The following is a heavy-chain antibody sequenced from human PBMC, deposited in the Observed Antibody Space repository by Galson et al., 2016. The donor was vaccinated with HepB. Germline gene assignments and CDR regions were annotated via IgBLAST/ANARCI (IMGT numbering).Heavy chain of an antibody. CDR3: ARGQDFWSGYLDGYFDY. V-gene: IGHV1-2*02. CDR1: GYFFTGHY. Sequence: SVKVSCKASGYFFTGHYIHWVRQAPGQGLEWMGWINPNSGDTKYAQTFQGRVIMTRDTSISTAYMELSRLHSDDSAVYYCARGQDFWSGYLDGYFDYWGQGGLVTVSS. J-gene: IGHJ4*02. CDR2: INPNSGDT. D-gene: IGHD3-3*01.